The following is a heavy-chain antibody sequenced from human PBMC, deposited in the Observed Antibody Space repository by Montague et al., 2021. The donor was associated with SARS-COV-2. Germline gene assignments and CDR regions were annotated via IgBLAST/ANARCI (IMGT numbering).Heavy chain of an antibody. CDR3: VRDHPYGGARGAFDI. V-gene: IGHV4-59*01. CDR2: IYDGGAV. D-gene: IGHD4-23*01. J-gene: IGHJ3*02. CDR1: GGSITSYY. Sequence: SETLSLTCTVSGGSITSYYWGWVRRSPGKGLEWIAYIYDGGAVNYNPSLGSRVTISTDTSKNQLSLKVNSVTAADTAVYYCVRDHPYGGARGAFDIWGQGTVVTVSS.